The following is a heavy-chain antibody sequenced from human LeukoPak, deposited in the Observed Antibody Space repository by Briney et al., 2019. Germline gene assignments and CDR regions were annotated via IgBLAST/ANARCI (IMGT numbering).Heavy chain of an antibody. CDR2: ISYDGSNK. V-gene: IGHV3-30*04. CDR3: ARDMRDY. CDR1: GFTFSSYA. Sequence: GRSLRLSCAASGFTFSSYALHWVRQAPGKGLEWVAVISYDGSNKYYADSVKGRFTISRDNSKNTLYLQMNSLRAEDTAMYYCARDMRDYWGQGTLVTVSS. D-gene: IGHD3-16*01. J-gene: IGHJ4*02.